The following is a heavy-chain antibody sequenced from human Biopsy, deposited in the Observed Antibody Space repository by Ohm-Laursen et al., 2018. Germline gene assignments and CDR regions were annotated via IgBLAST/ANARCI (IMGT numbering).Heavy chain of an antibody. CDR2: ISGSGVTK. J-gene: IGHJ4*02. D-gene: IGHD3-10*01. V-gene: IGHV3-11*01. CDR1: GFTFGDYY. CDR3: ATDGAGSYNEN. Sequence: SLRLSCAAPGFTFGDYYMSWIRQAPGKGLEWLSYISGSGVTKMYADSVKGRFTVSRDNAKNLLYLEMNNLTVEDTAVYYCATDGAGSYNENWGQGTLVTVSS.